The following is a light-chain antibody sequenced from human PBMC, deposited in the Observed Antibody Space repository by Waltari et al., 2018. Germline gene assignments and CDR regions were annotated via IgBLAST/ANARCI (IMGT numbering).Light chain of an antibody. CDR2: GAA. CDR1: QGVTRA. Sequence: SCRASQGVTRALAWYQETPGQAPRRLSYGAASRATGVPDRFSGSGSGTDFSLTISRLAPEDFAVYYCQHYVRLPVSFGQGTKVEIK. V-gene: IGKV3-20*01. J-gene: IGKJ1*01. CDR3: QHYVRLPVS.